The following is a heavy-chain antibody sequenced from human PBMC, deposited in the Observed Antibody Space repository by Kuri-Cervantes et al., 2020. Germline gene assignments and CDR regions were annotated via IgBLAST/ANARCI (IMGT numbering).Heavy chain of an antibody. D-gene: IGHD3-3*01. CDR1: GYTFTRYG. CDR2: ISAYNGNT. Sequence: ASVKVSCKASGYTFTRYGISWVRQAPGQGLEWMGWISAYNGNTNHTQKFQGRVTLTTDTSTSTAYMELRSLRSDDTAVYYCATEKNYDFWSAYHGPHFDFWGQGTLVTVSS. J-gene: IGHJ4*02. V-gene: IGHV1-18*01. CDR3: ATEKNYDFWSAYHGPHFDF.